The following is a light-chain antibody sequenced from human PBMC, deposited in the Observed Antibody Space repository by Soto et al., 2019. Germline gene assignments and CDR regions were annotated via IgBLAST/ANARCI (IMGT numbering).Light chain of an antibody. CDR1: QTISSW. V-gene: IGKV1-5*03. J-gene: IGKJ1*01. Sequence: DIQMTQSPSTLSASVGDRVTITCRASQTISSWLAWYQQKPGQAPRLLIQRASRVERGVPSRFSGSGSDTEFTLTISSLQPDDFATYYCQQYNRYLKSFGQGTKVDI. CDR3: QQYNRYLKS. CDR2: RAS.